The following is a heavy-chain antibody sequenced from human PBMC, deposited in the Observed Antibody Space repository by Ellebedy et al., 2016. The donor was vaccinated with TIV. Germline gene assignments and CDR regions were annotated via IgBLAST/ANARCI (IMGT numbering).Heavy chain of an antibody. CDR1: GFTFSTYA. CDR3: TSPAVGHTTGCCRYYFDY. V-gene: IGHV3-23*01. Sequence: GESLKISCVASGFTFSTYALYWVRQAPGKGLEWVAGIGVGGGSTYYADAVKGRFTVSRDTSRSTLFLQMNRLRAEDTAVYYCTSPAVGHTTGCCRYYFDYWGLGTLVTVSS. CDR2: IGVGGGST. J-gene: IGHJ4*02. D-gene: IGHD1-1*01.